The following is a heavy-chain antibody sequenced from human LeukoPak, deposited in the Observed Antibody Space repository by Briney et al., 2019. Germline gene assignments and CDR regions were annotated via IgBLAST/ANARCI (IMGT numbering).Heavy chain of an antibody. Sequence: PSETLSLTCTVSGAAFSSSTYYWGWIRQPPGKGLEWIGSIYYSGSTYYNPSLKSRVTMSVDTSKNQFSLKLSSVTAADTAVYYCARHAGGISATGTRPFDYWGQGTLVTVSS. D-gene: IGHD6-13*01. V-gene: IGHV4-39*01. J-gene: IGHJ4*02. CDR1: GAAFSSSTYY. CDR3: ARHAGGISATGTRPFDY. CDR2: IYYSGST.